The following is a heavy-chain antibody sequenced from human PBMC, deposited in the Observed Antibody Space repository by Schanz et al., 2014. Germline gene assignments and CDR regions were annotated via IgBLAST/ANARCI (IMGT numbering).Heavy chain of an antibody. CDR3: AREQIMAAAGLVDY. CDR2: ISGSGGST. Sequence: EVQLLNSGGGLVQPGGSLRLSCAASGFTFSTYAMSWVRQAPGKGLEWVSAISGSGGSTYYADSVKGRFTISRDNAKNSLYLQMNSLRAEDTAVYYCAREQIMAAAGLVDYWGHGTLVTVSS. D-gene: IGHD6-13*01. V-gene: IGHV3-23*01. CDR1: GFTFSTYA. J-gene: IGHJ4*01.